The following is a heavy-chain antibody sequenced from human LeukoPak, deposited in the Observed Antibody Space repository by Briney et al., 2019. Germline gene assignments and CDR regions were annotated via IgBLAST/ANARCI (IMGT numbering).Heavy chain of an antibody. CDR2: ISSSSTTI. V-gene: IGHV3-48*04. CDR1: GFTFRTYA. CDR3: ARDPSSSSWYYFDY. J-gene: IGHJ4*02. Sequence: GGSLRLSCAASGFTFRTYAMSWVRQTPGKGLEWVSYISSSSTTIYYADSVKGRFTISRDNSRNSLYLQMNSLRAEDTAVYYCARDPSSSSWYYFDYWGQGTLVTVSS. D-gene: IGHD6-13*01.